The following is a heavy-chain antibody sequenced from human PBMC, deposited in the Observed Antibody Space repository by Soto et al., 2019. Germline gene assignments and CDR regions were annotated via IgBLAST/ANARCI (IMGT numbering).Heavy chain of an antibody. Sequence: QVQLQESGPGLVKPSETLSLTCTVSGGSISSYYWSWIRQPPGKGLEWIGYIYYSGSTNYNPSLKSRVTLSVDTSKNQFSLKLSSVTAADTAVYYCARESIYYDRSGYYDPPPFFDYWGQGTLVTVSS. J-gene: IGHJ4*02. D-gene: IGHD3-22*01. CDR2: IYYSGST. CDR3: ARESIYYDRSGYYDPPPFFDY. CDR1: GGSISSYY. V-gene: IGHV4-59*01.